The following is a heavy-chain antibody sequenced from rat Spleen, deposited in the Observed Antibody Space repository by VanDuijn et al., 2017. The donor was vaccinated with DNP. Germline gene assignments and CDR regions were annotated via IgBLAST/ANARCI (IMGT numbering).Heavy chain of an antibody. J-gene: IGHJ1*01. V-gene: IGHV5-7*01. Sequence: EVQLVESGGGLVQPGRSMKLSCTISGFTFSNYDMAWVRQAPKKGLECVATISYDGSRTYYRDSVKGRFTISRDNARSTLYLQMDSLRSEDTATYYCATSSYFGYDYGFAYWGPGTMVTVSS. CDR1: GFTFSNYD. D-gene: IGHD1-7*01. CDR2: ISYDGSRT. CDR3: ATSSYFGYDYGFAY.